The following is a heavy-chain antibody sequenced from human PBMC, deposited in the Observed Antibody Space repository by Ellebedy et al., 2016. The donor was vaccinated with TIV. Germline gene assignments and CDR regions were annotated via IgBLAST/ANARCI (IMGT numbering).Heavy chain of an antibody. Sequence: SETLSLXXTVSGGSISSSSYYWGWIRQPPGKGLEWIGSIYYSGSTYYNPSLKSRVTISVDTSKNQFSLKLSSVTAADTAVYYCARKKGRWSYYDSSGYNWFDPWGQGTLVTVSS. CDR2: IYYSGST. D-gene: IGHD3-22*01. J-gene: IGHJ5*02. V-gene: IGHV4-39*01. CDR3: ARKKGRWSYYDSSGYNWFDP. CDR1: GGSISSSSYY.